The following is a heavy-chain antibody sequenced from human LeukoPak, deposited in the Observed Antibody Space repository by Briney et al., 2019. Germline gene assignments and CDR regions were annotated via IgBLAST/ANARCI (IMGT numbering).Heavy chain of an antibody. D-gene: IGHD6-13*01. CDR2: ISSSNSYI. CDR1: GFTFSSYS. J-gene: IGHJ6*02. V-gene: IGHV3-21*01. CDR3: ARDPRGAAGTYGMDV. Sequence: GGSLRLSCAASGFTFSSYSMNWVRQAPGKGLEWVSSISSSNSYIYYADSVKGRVTISRDNAKNLLYLQINSLRVEDTAVYYCARDPRGAAGTYGMDVWGQGTTVTVSS.